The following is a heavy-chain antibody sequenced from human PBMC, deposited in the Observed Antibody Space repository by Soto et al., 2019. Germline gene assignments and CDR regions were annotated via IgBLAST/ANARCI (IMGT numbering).Heavy chain of an antibody. D-gene: IGHD2-2*02. J-gene: IGHJ3*02. CDR2: INPNSGGT. CDR1: GYTFTGYY. CDR3: ARGWNGCSSTSCYTGDAFDI. V-gene: IGHV1-2*02. Sequence: ASVKVSCKASGYTFTGYYMHWVRQAPGQGLEWMGWINPNSGGTNYAQKFQGRVTMTRDTSISTAYMELSRLRSDDTAVYYCARGWNGCSSTSCYTGDAFDIRGQGTMVTVSS.